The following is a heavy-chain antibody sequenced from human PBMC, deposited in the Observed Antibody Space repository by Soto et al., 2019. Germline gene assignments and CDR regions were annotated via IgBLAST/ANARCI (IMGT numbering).Heavy chain of an antibody. CDR3: AKARLYYYSGMDV. V-gene: IGHV3-13*01. CDR2: IGADGDT. J-gene: IGHJ6*02. Sequence: EVQLVESGGGLVQTGGYLRLSCEGSGFSFSSYDMHWVRQAAGKRLEWVAAIGADGDTYYSDSVKGRLTISRENTKNSLYLQMNSLRTGDTGVYHCAKARLYYYSGMDVWGQGTMVTVAS. CDR1: GFSFSSYD.